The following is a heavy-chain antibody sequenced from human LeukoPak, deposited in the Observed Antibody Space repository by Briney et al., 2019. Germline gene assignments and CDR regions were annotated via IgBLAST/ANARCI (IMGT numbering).Heavy chain of an antibody. CDR2: ISAYNGNT. J-gene: IGHJ4*02. Sequence: GASVKVSCKASGYTFTSYGISWVRQAPGQGLEWMGWISAYNGNTNYAQKLQGRVTMTRDTSTSTVYMELSSVRSEDTAVYYCARDYITMVRGPHGTFGYWGQGTLVTVSS. CDR3: ARDYITMVRGPHGTFGY. D-gene: IGHD3-10*01. V-gene: IGHV1-18*01. CDR1: GYTFTSYG.